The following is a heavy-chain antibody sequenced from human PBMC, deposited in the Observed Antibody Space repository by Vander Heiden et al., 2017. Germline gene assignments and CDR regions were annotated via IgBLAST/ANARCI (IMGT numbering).Heavy chain of an antibody. CDR1: GFTFRSYW. CDR3: ARDSWLAVAGTGPFDY. D-gene: IGHD6-19*01. V-gene: IGHV3-74*01. Sequence: EVQLVESGGGLGQPGGSLRLSCAASGFTFRSYWMHWVRQAPGQGLVWVSRINSDGSSTSYADSVKGRFTISRDNAKNTLYLQMNSLRAEDTAVYYCARDSWLAVAGTGPFDYWGQGTLVTVSS. CDR2: INSDGSST. J-gene: IGHJ4*02.